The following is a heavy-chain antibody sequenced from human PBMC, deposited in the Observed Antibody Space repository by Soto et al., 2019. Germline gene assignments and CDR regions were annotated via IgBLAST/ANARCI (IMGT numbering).Heavy chain of an antibody. CDR2: ISGSGGST. V-gene: IGHV3-23*01. J-gene: IGHJ5*02. D-gene: IGHD2-15*01. Sequence: HSSTAAEVNISSYARRRISQAQGKGLEWVSAISGSGGSTYYADSVKGRFTISRDNSKNTLYLQMNSLRAEDTAVYYCAYCSAYNLFDPWGQGTLVTVSS. CDR3: AYCSAYNLFDP. CDR1: EVNISSYA.